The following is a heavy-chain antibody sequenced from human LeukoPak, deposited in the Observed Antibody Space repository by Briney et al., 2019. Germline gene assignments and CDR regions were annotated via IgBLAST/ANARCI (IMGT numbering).Heavy chain of an antibody. CDR1: GFTFSSYG. Sequence: PGGSLSLSCTASGFTFSSYGMSWVRQAPGKGLEWVSYISTSGSTIYYADSVRGRFTVSRDNAKRSLYLQMTSLRAEDTAVYYCAGLTYDKRFDPWGQGTVVTVSS. J-gene: IGHJ5*02. D-gene: IGHD3-9*01. CDR2: ISTSGSTI. CDR3: AGLTYDKRFDP. V-gene: IGHV3-48*03.